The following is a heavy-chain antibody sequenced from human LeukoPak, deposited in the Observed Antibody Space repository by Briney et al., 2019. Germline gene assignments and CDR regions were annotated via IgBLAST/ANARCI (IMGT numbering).Heavy chain of an antibody. J-gene: IGHJ6*04. Sequence: SQTLSLTFAISGDSVSINRAAWNWVRQYPSRGLEWLGRTYYRSKWYNGYAVSVKRRITINPDTSKNQFSLQLNSVTPEDTALYYCARSGDTGSLDVWGKGTTVTVSS. CDR3: ARSGDTGSLDV. V-gene: IGHV6-1*01. CDR2: TYYRSKWYN. CDR1: GDSVSINRAA. D-gene: IGHD1-26*01.